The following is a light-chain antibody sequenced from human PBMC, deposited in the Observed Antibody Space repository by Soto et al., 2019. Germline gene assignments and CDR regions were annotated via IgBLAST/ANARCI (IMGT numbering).Light chain of an antibody. CDR2: EAS. CDR3: QQYDDPPFT. CDR1: QDISKY. V-gene: IGKV1-33*01. J-gene: IGKJ2*01. Sequence: DIQMTQFPASLSASVGDRVTITCQASQDISKYLNWYQQKPGKAPRLLIYEASNLEAGVPSVFSGGGSGTDFTLTIISLHPEHIATHFCQQYDDPPFTFGLGTKLEIK.